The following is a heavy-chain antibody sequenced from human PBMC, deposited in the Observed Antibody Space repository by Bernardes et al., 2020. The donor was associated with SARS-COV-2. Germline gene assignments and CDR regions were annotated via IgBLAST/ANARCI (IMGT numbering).Heavy chain of an antibody. J-gene: IGHJ4*02. D-gene: IGHD6-19*01. V-gene: IGHV3-74*01. Sequence: GGSLRLSCAPSGFTFSTYWMHWVRQGPGKGLVWVSRISSDGSRTTYADSVKGRFTVSRDNAKNTLYLQMNSLRGEDTAVYYCAAALAGPTFDYWGQGTLVTVSS. CDR3: AAALAGPTFDY. CDR1: GFTFSTYW. CDR2: ISSDGSRT.